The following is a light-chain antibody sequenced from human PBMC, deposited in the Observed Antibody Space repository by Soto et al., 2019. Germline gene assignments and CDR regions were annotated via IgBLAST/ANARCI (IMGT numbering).Light chain of an antibody. Sequence: QSVLTQPRSVSGSPGQSVTISCTGTSSDVGGYNYVPWYLQHPGIAPKVMIYDVSKRPSGVPDRFSGSKSGNTASLTISGLQSEDEADYYCCSFAGNYIYVFGTGTKV. CDR2: DVS. CDR1: SSDVGGYNY. J-gene: IGLJ1*01. CDR3: CSFAGNYIYV. V-gene: IGLV2-11*01.